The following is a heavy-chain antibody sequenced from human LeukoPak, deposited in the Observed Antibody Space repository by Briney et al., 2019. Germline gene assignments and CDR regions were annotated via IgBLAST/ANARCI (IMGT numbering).Heavy chain of an antibody. CDR3: ARAGVVPAAGGDNWFDP. D-gene: IGHD2-2*01. J-gene: IGHJ5*02. CDR1: GGSFSGYY. CDR2: INHSGST. Sequence: SETLSLTCAVYGGSFSGYYWSWIPQPPRKGLEWIGEINHSGSTNYNPSLKSRVTISVDTSKNQFSLKLSSVTAADTAMYYCARAGVVPAAGGDNWFDPWGQGTLVTVSS. V-gene: IGHV4-34*01.